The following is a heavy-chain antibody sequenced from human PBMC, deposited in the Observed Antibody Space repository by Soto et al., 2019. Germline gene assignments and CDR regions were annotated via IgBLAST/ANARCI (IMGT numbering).Heavy chain of an antibody. D-gene: IGHD6-6*01. CDR2: ISGSGGST. CDR3: AKNWDTTFSSSAH. V-gene: IGHV3-23*01. Sequence: EVQLLESGGGLVQPGGSLRLSCAASGFTFTTYAMTWVRQAPGKGLEWVSAISGSGGSTYYADSVKGRFTISRDNSKNTLFLQMNSLIAEDTAVYYCAKNWDTTFSSSAHWGQGTLVTVSS. J-gene: IGHJ4*02. CDR1: GFTFTTYA.